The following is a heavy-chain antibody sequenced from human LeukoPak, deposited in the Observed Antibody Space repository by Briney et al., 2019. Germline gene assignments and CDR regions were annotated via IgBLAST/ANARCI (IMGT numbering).Heavy chain of an antibody. CDR2: MNPNSGNT. V-gene: IGHV1-8*01. CDR1: GYTFTSYD. J-gene: IGHJ5*02. Sequence: GASVKVSCKASGYTFTSYDINWVRQATGQGLEWMGWMNPNSGNTGYAQKFQGRVTMTRNTSISTAYMELSSLRSEDTAVYYCVRRGRIGIVGATIEWFDPWGQGTLVTVSS. D-gene: IGHD1-26*01. CDR3: VRRGRIGIVGATIEWFDP.